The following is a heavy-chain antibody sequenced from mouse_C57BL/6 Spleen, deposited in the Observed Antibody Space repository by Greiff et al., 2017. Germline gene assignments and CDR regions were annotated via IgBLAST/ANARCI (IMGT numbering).Heavy chain of an antibody. CDR3: ARVHYYGSSYGYFDV. J-gene: IGHJ1*03. Sequence: VQLQQPGPELVKPGASVKIPCKASGYTFTDYNMDWVKQSHGKSLEWIGDINPNNGGTIYNQKFKGKATLTVDKSSSTAYMELRSLTSEYTAVXYGARVHYYGSSYGYFDVWGTGTTVTVSS. CDR1: GYTFTDYN. D-gene: IGHD1-1*01. V-gene: IGHV1-18*01. CDR2: INPNNGGT.